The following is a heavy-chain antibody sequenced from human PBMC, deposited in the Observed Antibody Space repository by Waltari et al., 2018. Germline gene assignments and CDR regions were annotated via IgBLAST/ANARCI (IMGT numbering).Heavy chain of an antibody. CDR2: INHSGST. CDR3: ARGRDYVWNLL. Sequence: QVQLQQWGAGLLKPSETLSLTCAVYGGSFSDYWWSWIRQPPGKGLEWIGEINHSGSTNYNPSLNGRVTMSVDTSKNQFSLNLNSVTAADTAVYYCARGRDYVWNLLWGQGTLVTVSS. D-gene: IGHD3-16*01. CDR1: GGSFSDYW. V-gene: IGHV4-34*01. J-gene: IGHJ4*02.